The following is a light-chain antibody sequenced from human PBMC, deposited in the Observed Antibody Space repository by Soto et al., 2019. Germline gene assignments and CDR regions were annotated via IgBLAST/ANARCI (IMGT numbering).Light chain of an antibody. J-gene: IGKJ5*01. CDR3: QQRSNWPPIT. V-gene: IGKV3-11*02. CDR2: GGS. CDR1: QSVGSD. Sequence: VLSQSAGNLSFSPGETATLSRRASQSVGSDLAWYQQKPPQAPRLLVSGGSSRATGITARFSGSGCGREFTLTISSIEHEDFAVYYCQQRSNWPPITFGQGTRVEIK.